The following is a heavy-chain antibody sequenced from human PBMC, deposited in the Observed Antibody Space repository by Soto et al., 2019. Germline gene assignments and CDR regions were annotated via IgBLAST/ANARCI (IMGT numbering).Heavy chain of an antibody. J-gene: IGHJ5*02. CDR1: GYNFPTDW. D-gene: IGHD1-7*01. Sequence: GESLKISCQGSGYNFPTDWIAWVRQTPGKGLEWMGIVYPGDSDTRYSPSFQGQVTISADKSISTAYLQWSSLKASGTAMYYCARLRTGTTELSGNRFDPWGQGTLVTVSS. CDR3: ARLRTGTTELSGNRFDP. V-gene: IGHV5-51*01. CDR2: VYPGDSDT.